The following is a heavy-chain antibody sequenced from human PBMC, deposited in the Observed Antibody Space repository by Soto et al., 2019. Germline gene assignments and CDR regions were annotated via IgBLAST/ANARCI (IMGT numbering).Heavy chain of an antibody. V-gene: IGHV1-18*04. Sequence: QVQLVQSGAEVKEPGASVTVSCKASGYTFKSYDVMWVRKAPGQGLEWMGWISGHNGKADYAENFQGRVIMTTDTSTVTASMDLRLVRSDDTAVYYCGRKGYIVNFALDGWGQGATVTVSS. D-gene: IGHD2-21*01. CDR3: GRKGYIVNFALDG. CDR2: ISGHNGKA. J-gene: IGHJ6*02. CDR1: GYTFKSYD.